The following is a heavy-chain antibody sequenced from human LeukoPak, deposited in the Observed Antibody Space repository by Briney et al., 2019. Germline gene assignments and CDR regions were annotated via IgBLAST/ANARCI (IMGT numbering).Heavy chain of an antibody. Sequence: SETLSLTCTVSGGSISSSSYYWGWLRQPPGTGLEWIGSIYYSGSTYYNPSLKSRVTISVDTSKNQFSLKLSSVTAADTAVYYCARCGVLRYFDWLLTNLYFDYWGQGTLVTVSS. CDR3: ARCGVLRYFDWLLTNLYFDY. J-gene: IGHJ4*02. V-gene: IGHV4-39*07. D-gene: IGHD3-9*01. CDR2: IYYSGST. CDR1: GGSISSSSYY.